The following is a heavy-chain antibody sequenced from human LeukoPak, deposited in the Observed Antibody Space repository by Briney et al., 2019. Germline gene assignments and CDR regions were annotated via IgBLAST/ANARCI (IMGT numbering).Heavy chain of an antibody. J-gene: IGHJ4*02. Sequence: GGSLRLSCAASGFTFSSYAMSWVRQAPGKGLEWVSAISGSGGSTYYADSVKGLFTISRDNSKNTLYLQMNSLRAEDTAVYYCAKEPFGGVIVTPHFDYWGQGTLVTVSS. CDR3: AKEPFGGVIVTPHFDY. V-gene: IGHV3-23*01. D-gene: IGHD3-16*02. CDR1: GFTFSSYA. CDR2: ISGSGGST.